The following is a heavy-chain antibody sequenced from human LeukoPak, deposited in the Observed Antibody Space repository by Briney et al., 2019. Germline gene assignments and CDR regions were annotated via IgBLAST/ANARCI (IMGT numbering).Heavy chain of an antibody. Sequence: GGSLRLSCSASGFTFSISAMHWVRQAPGKRLQYVSVISGNGVTTSYADSVKGRFTVSRDNSKNTVYLQMSSLRVEDTAVYYCVADARDGNNIYFYYWGQGTLVTVSS. D-gene: IGHD5-24*01. CDR2: ISGNGVTT. V-gene: IGHV3-64D*06. CDR1: GFTFSISA. J-gene: IGHJ4*02. CDR3: VADARDGNNIYFYY.